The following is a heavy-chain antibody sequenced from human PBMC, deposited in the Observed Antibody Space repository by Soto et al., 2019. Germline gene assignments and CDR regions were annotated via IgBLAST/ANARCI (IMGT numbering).Heavy chain of an antibody. CDR1: GGTFNTYA. CDR2: ISPMFGAA. J-gene: IGHJ4*02. V-gene: IGHV1-69*19. D-gene: IGHD3-10*01. Sequence: QVQLVQSGAEMKKPGSSVKVSCQSSGGTFNTYAMNWVRQAPGQGPEWMGDISPMFGAANYAPKFQGRVTTTADASTGTSYMHLSSLTSEDTALYFCAREVQVHTPAFVYWGQGTQVTVSS. CDR3: AREVQVHTPAFVY.